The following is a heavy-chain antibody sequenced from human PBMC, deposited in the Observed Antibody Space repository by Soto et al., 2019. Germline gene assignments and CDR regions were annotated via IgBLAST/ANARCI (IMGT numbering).Heavy chain of an antibody. CDR1: GGTFSSYA. D-gene: IGHD2-8*01. CDR2: IIPIFGTA. Sequence: QVQLVQSGAEVKKPGSSVKVSCKASGGTFSSYAISWVRQAPGQGLEWMGGIIPIFGTANYAQKFQGRVTITADKSTSTAYMELSSLRSEDTAVYYCAREANCTNGVCYAPLDYWGQGTLVTVSS. CDR3: AREANCTNGVCYAPLDY. J-gene: IGHJ4*02. V-gene: IGHV1-69*06.